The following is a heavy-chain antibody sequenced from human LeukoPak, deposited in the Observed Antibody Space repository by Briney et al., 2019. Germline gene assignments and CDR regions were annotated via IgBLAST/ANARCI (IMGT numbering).Heavy chain of an antibody. V-gene: IGHV1-2*02. D-gene: IGHD2-2*01. CDR1: GYTFTGYY. Sequence: ASVKVSCKASGYTFTGYYMHWVRQAPGQGLEWMGWINPNSGGTNYAQKFQGRVTMTRDTSIRRAYMELSRLRSDDTAVYYCASGCSSTSCYEYYFDYWGQGTLVTVSS. CDR2: INPNSGGT. CDR3: ASGCSSTSCYEYYFDY. J-gene: IGHJ4*02.